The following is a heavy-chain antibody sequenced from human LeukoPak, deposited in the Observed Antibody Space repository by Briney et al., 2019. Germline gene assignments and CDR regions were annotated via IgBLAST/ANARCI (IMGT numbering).Heavy chain of an antibody. CDR3: AKVVGATRAGYFDY. D-gene: IGHD1-26*01. Sequence: PGGSLRLSCAASGFTFSNYWMSWVRQAPGKGLEWVSAISGSGGSTYYADSVKGRFTISRDNSKNTLYLQMNSLRAEDTAVYYCAKVVGATRAGYFDYWGQGTLVTVSS. J-gene: IGHJ4*02. CDR1: GFTFSNYW. V-gene: IGHV3-23*01. CDR2: ISGSGGST.